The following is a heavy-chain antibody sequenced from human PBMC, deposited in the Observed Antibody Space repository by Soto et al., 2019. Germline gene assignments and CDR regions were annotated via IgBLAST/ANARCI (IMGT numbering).Heavy chain of an antibody. CDR2: ISYDGSNK. Sequence: GGSLRLSCAASGFTFSSYAMHWVRQAPGKGLEWVAVISYDGSNKYYADSVKGRFTISRDNSKNTLYLQMNSLRAEDTAVYYCARDGAGARLSSGYGLFDYWGQGTLVTVSS. CDR1: GFTFSSYA. J-gene: IGHJ4*02. V-gene: IGHV3-30-3*01. CDR3: ARDGAGARLSSGYGLFDY. D-gene: IGHD3-22*01.